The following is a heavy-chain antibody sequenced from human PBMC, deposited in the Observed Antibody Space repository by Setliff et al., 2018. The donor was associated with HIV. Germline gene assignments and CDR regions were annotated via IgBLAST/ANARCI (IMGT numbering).Heavy chain of an antibody. CDR3: ARDRTYYGMDV. Sequence: ASVKVSCKASGYTFTSYAMHWVRQAPGQRLEWMGWIHAGNGYTKYSQKFQGRVTFTRDTSASAAYMDLSSLRSEDTAVYYCARDRTYYGMDVWGQGTTVTVSS. CDR2: IHAGNGYT. V-gene: IGHV1-3*01. CDR1: GYTFTSYA. J-gene: IGHJ6*02.